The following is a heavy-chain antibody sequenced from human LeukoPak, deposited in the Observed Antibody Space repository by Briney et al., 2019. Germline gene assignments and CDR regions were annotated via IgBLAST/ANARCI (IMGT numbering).Heavy chain of an antibody. CDR3: AKDLQRSSGMDV. D-gene: IGHD4-11*01. J-gene: IGHJ6*02. Sequence: GGSLGLSCAASGFTFDDYAMHWVRQAPGKGLEWVSGISWNSGSIGYADSVKGRFTISRDNAKNSLYLQMNSLRAEDTALYYCAKDLQRSSGMDVWGQGTTVTVSS. CDR1: GFTFDDYA. V-gene: IGHV3-9*01. CDR2: ISWNSGSI.